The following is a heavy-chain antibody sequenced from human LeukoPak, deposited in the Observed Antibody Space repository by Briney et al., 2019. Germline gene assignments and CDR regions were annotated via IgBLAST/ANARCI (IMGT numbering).Heavy chain of an antibody. Sequence: ASVKVSCKASGYTFTSYGISWVRQAPGQGLEWMGWISAYNGNTNYAQKLQGRVTMTTDTSTSTAYMELRSLRSDDTAVYYCATWAYSSGWSTKRDSDYWGQGTLVTVSS. D-gene: IGHD6-19*01. J-gene: IGHJ4*02. CDR2: ISAYNGNT. CDR3: ATWAYSSGWSTKRDSDY. CDR1: GYTFTSYG. V-gene: IGHV1-18*01.